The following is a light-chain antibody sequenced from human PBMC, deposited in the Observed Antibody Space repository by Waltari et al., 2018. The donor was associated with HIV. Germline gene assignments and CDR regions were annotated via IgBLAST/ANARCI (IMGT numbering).Light chain of an antibody. CDR3: STWDDKMSGVI. CDR2: NNN. J-gene: IGLJ2*01. CDR1: ISNIGHNY. V-gene: IGLV1-47*01. Sequence: QSVLTQPPSTSGTPGQRVTISCSGSISNIGHNYVSWYQPLPGTAPKLLIYNNNRRPSGLPDRFSGSKSDTSASLAISGLRSEDEADYYCSTWDDKMSGVIFGGGTKLTVL.